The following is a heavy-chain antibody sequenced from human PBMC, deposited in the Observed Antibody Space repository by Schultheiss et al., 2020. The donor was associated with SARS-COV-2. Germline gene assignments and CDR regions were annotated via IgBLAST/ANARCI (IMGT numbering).Heavy chain of an antibody. CDR3: ASRNPQWGVISAFDI. J-gene: IGHJ3*02. CDR1: GGTFSSYA. CDR2: INPNSGGT. V-gene: IGHV1-2*02. Sequence: ASVKVSCKASGGTFSSYAISWVRQAPGQGLEWMGWINPNSGGTNYAQKFQGRVTMTRDTSISTAYMELSRLRSDDTAVYYCASRNPQWGVISAFDIWGQGTMVTVSS. D-gene: IGHD3-10*01.